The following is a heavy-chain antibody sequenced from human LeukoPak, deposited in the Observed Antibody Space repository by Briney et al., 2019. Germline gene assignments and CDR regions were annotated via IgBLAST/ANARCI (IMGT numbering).Heavy chain of an antibody. D-gene: IGHD3-3*01. Sequence: GGSLRLSCAASGFTFSSYAMSWVRQAPGKGLEWVSAISGSGGSTYYADSVKGRFTISRDNSKNTLCLQMNSLRAEDTAVYYCAKAYRSGYLGDYFDYWGQGTLVTVSS. CDR1: GFTFSSYA. J-gene: IGHJ4*02. V-gene: IGHV3-23*01. CDR3: AKAYRSGYLGDYFDY. CDR2: ISGSGGST.